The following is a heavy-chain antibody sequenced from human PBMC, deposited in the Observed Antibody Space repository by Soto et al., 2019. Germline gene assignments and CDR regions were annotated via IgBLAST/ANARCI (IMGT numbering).Heavy chain of an antibody. CDR2: IYWDDDK. V-gene: IGHV2-5*02. CDR1: GFSLRTTGVG. Sequence: QITLKESGPTLVKPTQTLTLTCTYSGFSLRTTGVGVGWIRQPPGKALEWLGIIYWDDDKGYSPSLKSRLTPTTHISKSQVVLTMTNMGPVDTATYFCAHTWGLPFDYWGPGNLVIVSS. J-gene: IGHJ4*02. CDR3: AHTWGLPFDY. D-gene: IGHD3-16*01.